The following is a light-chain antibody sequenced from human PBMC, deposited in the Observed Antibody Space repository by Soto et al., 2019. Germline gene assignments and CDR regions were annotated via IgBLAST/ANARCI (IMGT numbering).Light chain of an antibody. CDR1: QSISSSY. J-gene: IGKJ1*01. CDR3: QQCGLSPRT. V-gene: IGKV3-20*01. Sequence: EVVLTQSSVTLSLSPGDRATLSCRASQSISSSYLAWYQQKPGQAPRLLIYGTFNRATGIPDRFSGDGSGTDFTLTINRLEPADFAVYFCQQCGLSPRTFGQGTKVEV. CDR2: GTF.